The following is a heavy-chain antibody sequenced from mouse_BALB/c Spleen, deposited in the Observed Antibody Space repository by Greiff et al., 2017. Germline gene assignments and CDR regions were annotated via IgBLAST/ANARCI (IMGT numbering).Heavy chain of an antibody. Sequence: VKLVESGPEVVRPGVSVKISCKGSGYTFTDYAMHWVKQSHAKSLEWIGVISTYNGNTNYNQKFKGKATMTVDKSSSTAYMELARLTSEDSAIYYCARSGDYGSSYWYFDVWGAGTTVTVSS. CDR2: ISTYNGNT. CDR3: ARSGDYGSSYWYFDV. V-gene: IGHV1-67*01. J-gene: IGHJ1*01. CDR1: GYTFTDYA. D-gene: IGHD1-1*01.